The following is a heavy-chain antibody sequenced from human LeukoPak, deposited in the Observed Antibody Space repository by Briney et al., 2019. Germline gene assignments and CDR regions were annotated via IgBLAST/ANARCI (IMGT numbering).Heavy chain of an antibody. CDR1: GFTFSSYA. Sequence: GGSLRLSCAASGFTFSSYAMSWVRQAPGKGQEWVSAISGSGGSTYYADSVKGRFTISRDNSKNTLYLQMNSLRAEDTAVYYCAAYDSSGYCYFDYWGQGTLVTVSS. CDR2: ISGSGGST. D-gene: IGHD3-22*01. CDR3: AAYDSSGYCYFDY. V-gene: IGHV3-23*01. J-gene: IGHJ4*02.